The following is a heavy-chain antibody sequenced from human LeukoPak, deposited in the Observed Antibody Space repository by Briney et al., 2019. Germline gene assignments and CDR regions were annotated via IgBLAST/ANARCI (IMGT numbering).Heavy chain of an antibody. CDR3: AGSIAARLDY. D-gene: IGHD6-6*01. CDR2: INHSGST. J-gene: IGHJ4*02. CDR1: GGSFSDCY. Sequence: TSETLSLTCAVYGGSFSDCYWSWIRQPPGKGLEWIGEINHSGSTNYNPSLKSRVTISVDTSKNQFSLKLSSVTAADTAVYYCAGSIAARLDYWGQGTLVTVSS. V-gene: IGHV4-34*01.